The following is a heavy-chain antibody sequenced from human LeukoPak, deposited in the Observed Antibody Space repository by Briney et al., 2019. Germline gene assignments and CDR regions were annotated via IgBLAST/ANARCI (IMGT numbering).Heavy chain of an antibody. Sequence: QSGGSLRLSCTASGFIVSDKAMSWARKAPGGGLEWVAGIISGGSGGNTYYADSVKGRFTISRDTSKNILFLQMNTLRAEDTAIYYCAKDRTVGASYWYFDLWGRGTLVTVSS. J-gene: IGHJ2*01. V-gene: IGHV3-23*01. CDR2: IISGGSGGNT. CDR3: AKDRTVGASYWYFDL. D-gene: IGHD1-26*01. CDR1: GFIVSDKA.